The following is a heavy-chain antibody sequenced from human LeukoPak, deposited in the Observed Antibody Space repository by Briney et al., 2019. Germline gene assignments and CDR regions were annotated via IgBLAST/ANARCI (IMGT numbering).Heavy chain of an antibody. J-gene: IGHJ4*02. CDR1: GFTFSSYA. CDR3: AKTGNPATGDY. V-gene: IGHV3-23*01. CDR2: ISGSGGGT. D-gene: IGHD1-1*01. Sequence: PGGSLRLSCAVSGFTFSSYAMSWVRQAPGKGLEWVSAISGSGGGTFYADSVRGRFTISRDNSKNTVYLQMNSLRAEDTAVYYCAKTGNPATGDYWGQGTLVTVSS.